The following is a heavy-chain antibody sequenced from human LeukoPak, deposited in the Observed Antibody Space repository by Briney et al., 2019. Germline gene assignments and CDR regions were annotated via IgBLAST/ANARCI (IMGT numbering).Heavy chain of an antibody. CDR3: ARCMVPRQGWCNGFDP. CDR1: GFALTSYS. CDR2: YSISGVST. D-gene: IGHD2-8*01. V-gene: IGHV3-23*01. J-gene: IGHJ5*02. Sequence: GGSLRLSWSGSGFALTSYSMGWVRPAPRQGPEWVSSYSISGVSTYYADSVKGRFTISRDNSENTLHLQMNSLRVEDTAIYFCARCMVPRQGWCNGFDPWGQGSLVTVSS.